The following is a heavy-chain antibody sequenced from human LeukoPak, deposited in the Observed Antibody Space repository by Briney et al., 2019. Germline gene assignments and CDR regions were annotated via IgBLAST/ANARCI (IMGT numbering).Heavy chain of an antibody. V-gene: IGHV4-34*01. J-gene: IGHJ4*02. Sequence: PSETLSLTCAVYGGSFSGYYWSWIRQPPGKGLEWIGSIYYSGSTYYNPSLKSRVTISVDTSKNQFSLKLSSVTAADTAVYYCATFGRIVPADHYWGQGTLVTVSS. CDR3: ATFGRIVPADHY. CDR2: IYYSGST. CDR1: GGSFSGYY. D-gene: IGHD2-2*01.